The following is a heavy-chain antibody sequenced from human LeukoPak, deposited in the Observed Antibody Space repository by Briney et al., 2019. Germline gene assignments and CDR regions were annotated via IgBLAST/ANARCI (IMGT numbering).Heavy chain of an antibody. D-gene: IGHD3/OR15-3a*01. V-gene: IGHV3-23*01. Sequence: PGESLTLSCAASGVTFRSSAMSWVRQAPGKGLEWVAAIDGSGQTTYYAGSVKGRFTISRDNSKNTLYLQLTSLRVDDTAVYYCAKVATWTYFDSWGQGTLVTVSS. J-gene: IGHJ4*02. CDR2: IDGSGQTT. CDR1: GVTFRSSA. CDR3: AKVATWTYFDS.